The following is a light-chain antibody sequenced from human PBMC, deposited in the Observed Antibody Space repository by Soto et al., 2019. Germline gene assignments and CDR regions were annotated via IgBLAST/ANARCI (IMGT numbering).Light chain of an antibody. J-gene: IGKJ4*01. V-gene: IGKV3D-15*01. Sequence: EIVMTQSPATLSVSPGERAIFSCRASQSVDSKLAWYQQKLGQAPRLLIYDASTRATGIPARLSGSGSGTEFTLTISSLQSEDFAIYYCQQYYVCNTFGGGTKVELK. CDR2: DAS. CDR3: QQYYVCNT. CDR1: QSVDSK.